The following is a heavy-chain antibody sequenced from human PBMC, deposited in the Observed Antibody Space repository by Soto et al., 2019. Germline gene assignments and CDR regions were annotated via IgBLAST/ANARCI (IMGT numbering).Heavy chain of an antibody. CDR3: AREGRIPAGGMDV. J-gene: IGHJ6*02. Sequence: SETLSLARAVYGGAFSGYYLSWIRQRPGKGLDWIGEINHRGRTYYNPSLKSRVTISVDTSKNQLSLKLSSVTAEDTAVYYCAREGRIPAGGMDVSGQGTMVTVSS. V-gene: IGHV4-34*01. D-gene: IGHD2-2*01. CDR1: GGAFSGYY. CDR2: INHRGRT.